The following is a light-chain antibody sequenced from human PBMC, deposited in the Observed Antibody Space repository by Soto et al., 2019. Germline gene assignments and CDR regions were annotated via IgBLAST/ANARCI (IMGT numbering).Light chain of an antibody. CDR3: ASYSTGDTLYL. CDR2: DVT. CDR1: RGDVGAFNY. J-gene: IGLJ1*01. V-gene: IGLV2-14*01. Sequence: QSALTQPASVSGSPGQSITISCTGTRGDVGAFNYVSWYQLHPGNAPKLLIYDVTSRPSGVSSRFSGSKSGNTASLSITGLQAEDEGDYYCASYSTGDTLYLFGSGTKLTFL.